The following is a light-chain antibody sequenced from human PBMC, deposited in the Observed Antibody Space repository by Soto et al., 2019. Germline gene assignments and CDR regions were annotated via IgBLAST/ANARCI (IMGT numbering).Light chain of an antibody. Sequence: EIVLTQSPATLSLSPGERATLSCRARQSVSSYLAWYQQQPGQAPRLLIYDASNMATGIPARFSGSGSGTDFTLTISSLEPEDCAVYYCQQRTNWLLTFGGGTKVEIK. CDR3: QQRTNWLLT. J-gene: IGKJ4*01. V-gene: IGKV3-11*01. CDR2: DAS. CDR1: QSVSSY.